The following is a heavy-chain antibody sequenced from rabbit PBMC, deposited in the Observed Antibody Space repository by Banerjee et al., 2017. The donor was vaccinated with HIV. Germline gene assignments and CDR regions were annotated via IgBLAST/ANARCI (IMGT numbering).Heavy chain of an antibody. Sequence: GEVGGEPGKPWGAPTITRKSAGIGPSRQHQHGWVRQAPGKGLELIACIYTSSGSTWYASWAKGRFTISKTSSTTVTLQMTSLTAADTATYFCARDGGDGDWDLWGQGTLVTVS. J-gene: IGHJ3*01. D-gene: IGHD2-1*01. CDR2: IYTSSGST. CDR1: GIGPSRQHQ. CDR3: ARDGGDGDWDL. V-gene: IGHV1S40*01.